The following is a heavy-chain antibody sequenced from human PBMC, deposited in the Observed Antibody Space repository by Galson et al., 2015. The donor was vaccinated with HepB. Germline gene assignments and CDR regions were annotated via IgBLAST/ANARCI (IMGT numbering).Heavy chain of an antibody. D-gene: IGHD6-6*01. CDR2: IWYDGSNK. CDR3: ARDRSQLAHLFDY. V-gene: IGHV3-33*01. Sequence: SLRLSCAASGFTFSSYGMHWVRQAPGKGLEWVAVIWYDGSNKYYADSVKGRFTISRDNSKNTLYLQMNSLRAEDTAVYYCARDRSQLAHLFDYWGQGTLVTVSS. J-gene: IGHJ4*02. CDR1: GFTFSSYG.